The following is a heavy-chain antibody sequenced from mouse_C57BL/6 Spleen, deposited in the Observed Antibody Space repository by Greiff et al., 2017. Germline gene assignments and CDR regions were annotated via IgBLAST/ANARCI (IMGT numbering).Heavy chain of an antibody. CDR1: GYTFTSYW. CDR2: IDPNSGGT. J-gene: IGHJ1*03. D-gene: IGHD1-1*01. Sequence: VQLQQPGAELVKPGASVKLSCKASGYTFTSYWMHWVKQRPGRGLEWIGRIDPNSGGTTYNEKFKSKATLTVDKPSSTAYMQLSSLTSEDAAVYDCARRYYGRNPDLDFEVWGTGTTVTVSS. CDR3: ARRYYGRNPDLDFEV. V-gene: IGHV1-72*01.